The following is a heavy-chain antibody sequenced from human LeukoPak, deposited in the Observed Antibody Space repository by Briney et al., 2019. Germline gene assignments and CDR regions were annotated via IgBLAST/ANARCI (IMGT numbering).Heavy chain of an antibody. D-gene: IGHD4-11*01. CDR1: GSTFSSYE. Sequence: GGSLRLSCAASGSTFSSYEMNWVRQAPGKGLEWVSYINSGGSTVYYADSVKGRFTISRDNAKNSLYLQMNSLRAEDTAVYYCARDETTRTDYWGQGTLVTVSS. V-gene: IGHV3-48*03. CDR2: INSGGSTV. J-gene: IGHJ4*02. CDR3: ARDETTRTDY.